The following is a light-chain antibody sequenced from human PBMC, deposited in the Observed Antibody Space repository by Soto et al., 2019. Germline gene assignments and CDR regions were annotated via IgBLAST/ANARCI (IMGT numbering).Light chain of an antibody. V-gene: IGKV1-5*03. J-gene: IGKJ5*01. CDR3: QQYNSYSPA. CDR1: QSISSG. CDR2: KAS. Sequence: DIQMTQSPSTLSASVGDRVTITGRASQSISSGLAWYQQTPGKAPKLLIYKASTLESGVPSRFSGSGSGTEFTLTSSSLQPDDFATYYCQQYNSYSPAFGHGTRLEIK.